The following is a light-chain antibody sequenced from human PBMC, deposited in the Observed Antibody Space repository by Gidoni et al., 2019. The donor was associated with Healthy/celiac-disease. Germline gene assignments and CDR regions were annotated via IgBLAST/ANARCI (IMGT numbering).Light chain of an antibody. CDR3: QQYDNLPFT. J-gene: IGKJ3*01. Sequence: DIQMTQSPSSLSASVGDRVTILQASQDISNYLNWYQQKPGKAPKLLIYDASNLETGVPSRFSGSGSGTDFTFPISSLQPEDIATYYCQQYDNLPFTFGPGTKVDIK. CDR2: DAS. CDR1: QDISNY. V-gene: IGKV1-33*01.